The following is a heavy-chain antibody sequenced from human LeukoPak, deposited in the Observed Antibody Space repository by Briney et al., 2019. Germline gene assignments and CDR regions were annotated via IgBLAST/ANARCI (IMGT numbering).Heavy chain of an antibody. Sequence: GGSLRLSCAASGFTFSSYWMHWVRHAPGKGLVWVSRINSDGSSTSYADSVKGRFTISRDNAKNTLYLQLNSLRAEDTAVYYCAKDRGWNDPGYFDYWGQGTLVTVSS. CDR1: GFTFSSYW. J-gene: IGHJ4*02. CDR3: AKDRGWNDPGYFDY. CDR2: INSDGSST. D-gene: IGHD1-1*01. V-gene: IGHV3-74*01.